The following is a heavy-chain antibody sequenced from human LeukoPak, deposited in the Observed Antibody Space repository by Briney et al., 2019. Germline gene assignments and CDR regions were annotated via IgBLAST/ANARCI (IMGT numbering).Heavy chain of an antibody. V-gene: IGHV3-21*01. CDR3: ARAYYYDSSGYHKNTPEYFQH. J-gene: IGHJ1*01. Sequence: PGGSLRLSCAASGFTFSSYSMNWVRQAPGKGLEWVSSISSSSSYIYYADSVKGRFTISRDNAKNSLYLQMNSLRAEDTAVYYCARAYYYDSSGYHKNTPEYFQHWGQGTLVTVSS. CDR2: ISSSSSYI. CDR1: GFTFSSYS. D-gene: IGHD3-22*01.